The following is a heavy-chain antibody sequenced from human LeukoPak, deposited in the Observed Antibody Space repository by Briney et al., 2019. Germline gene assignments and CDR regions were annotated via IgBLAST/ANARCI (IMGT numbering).Heavy chain of an antibody. CDR1: GFAFSSYG. V-gene: IGHV3-30*02. CDR3: AKEATSPTYYYYYYYMDD. Sequence: GGSLRLSCAASGFAFSSYGMHWVRQAAGKGLEWVAFIRFDGSNKYYGDFVKGRFTISRDNSKNTLYLQMNSLRPEDTAIYYCAKEATSPTYYYYYYYMDDWGKGTTITVSS. CDR2: IRFDGSNK. J-gene: IGHJ6*03. D-gene: IGHD2/OR15-2a*01.